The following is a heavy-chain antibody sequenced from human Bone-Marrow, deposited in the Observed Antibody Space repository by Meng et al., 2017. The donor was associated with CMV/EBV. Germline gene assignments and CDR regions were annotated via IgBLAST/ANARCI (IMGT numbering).Heavy chain of an antibody. D-gene: IGHD5-18*01. CDR2: INHSGST. J-gene: IGHJ5*02. V-gene: IGHV4-34*01. CDR1: GGSFSGYY. CDR3: ARGFRYSYGSNWVWFDP. Sequence: SETLSLTCAVYGGSFSGYYWSWIRQPPGKGLEWIGEINHSGSTNYNPSLKSRVTISVDTSKNQFSLKLSSVTAADTAVDYCARGFRYSYGSNWVWFDPWGQGTLVTVSS.